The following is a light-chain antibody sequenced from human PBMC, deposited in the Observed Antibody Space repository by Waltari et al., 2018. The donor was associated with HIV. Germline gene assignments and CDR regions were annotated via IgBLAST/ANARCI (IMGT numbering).Light chain of an antibody. CDR2: DII. J-gene: IGLJ3*02. Sequence: QSALTQPASVSGSPGQSIPISCTGTSSDVGGYKYVSRFQTHPGKTPKLMIYDIIERPSGVSNRFSGSKSGNTASLTISGLQAEDEADYYCCSYAGSSTLMFGGGTKLTVL. CDR3: CSYAGSSTLM. V-gene: IGLV2-23*02. CDR1: SSDVGGYKY.